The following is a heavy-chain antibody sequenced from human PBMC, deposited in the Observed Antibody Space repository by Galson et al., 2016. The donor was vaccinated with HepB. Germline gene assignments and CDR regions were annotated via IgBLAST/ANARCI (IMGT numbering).Heavy chain of an antibody. J-gene: IGHJ4*02. Sequence: SLRLSCAASGFTFSSYSMNWVRQAPGKGLEWVSSISSTGTYMYYADSLMGRLTISRDNAKNSLFLQMASLRADDTAVNYCARSLGRQPADYWGQGTLVTVSS. CDR1: GFTFSSYS. CDR2: ISSTGTYM. CDR3: ARSLGRQPADY. V-gene: IGHV3-21*01. D-gene: IGHD3-16*01.